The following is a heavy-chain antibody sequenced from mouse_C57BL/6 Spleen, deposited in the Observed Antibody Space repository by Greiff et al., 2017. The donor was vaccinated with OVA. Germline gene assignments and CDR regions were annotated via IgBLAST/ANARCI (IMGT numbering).Heavy chain of an antibody. Sequence: VQLQQSGPELVKPGASVKMSCKASGYTFTDYNMHWVKQSHGKSLEWIGYINPNNGGTSYNQKFKGKATLTVNKSSSTAYMELRSLTSEDSAVYYCAREENYYYGSSYVRYFDYWGQGTTLTVSS. J-gene: IGHJ2*01. V-gene: IGHV1-22*01. D-gene: IGHD1-1*01. CDR1: GYTFTDYN. CDR3: AREENYYYGSSYVRYFDY. CDR2: INPNNGGT.